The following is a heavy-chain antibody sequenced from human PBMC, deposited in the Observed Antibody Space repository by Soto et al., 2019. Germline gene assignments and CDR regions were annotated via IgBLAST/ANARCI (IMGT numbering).Heavy chain of an antibody. Sequence: QVQLVQSGAEVKKPGASVKVSCKASGYTFNSYYIHWVRQAPGQGLEWMGIFNPSGGSTNYPQKLQGRVTLTRDTSTSTVYMELSSPRSEDTAIYYCARGGYDWYFDLWGRGTLVTVSS. CDR2: FNPSGGST. J-gene: IGHJ2*01. D-gene: IGHD5-18*01. CDR3: ARGGYDWYFDL. CDR1: GYTFNSYY. V-gene: IGHV1-46*02.